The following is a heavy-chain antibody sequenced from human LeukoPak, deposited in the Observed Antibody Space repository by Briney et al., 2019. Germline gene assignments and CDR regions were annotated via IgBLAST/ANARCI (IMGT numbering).Heavy chain of an antibody. CDR2: ISSSSSYI. V-gene: IGHV3-21*01. J-gene: IGHJ4*02. CDR1: GFTFSSYS. CDR3: ARDMADIVVLGGATIDY. D-gene: IGHD2-15*01. Sequence: PGGSLRLSRAASGFTFSSYSMNWVRQAPGKGLEWVSSISSSSSYIYYADSVKGRFTISRDNAKNSLYLQMNSLRAEDTAVYYCARDMADIVVLGGATIDYWGQGTLVTVSS.